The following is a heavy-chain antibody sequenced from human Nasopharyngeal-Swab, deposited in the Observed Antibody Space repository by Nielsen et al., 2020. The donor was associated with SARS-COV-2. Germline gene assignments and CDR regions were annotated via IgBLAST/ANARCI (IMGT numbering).Heavy chain of an antibody. CDR1: GFTLSGYW. CDR2: INRDGSTT. CDR3: ARGPGTAMATGDY. Sequence: GGSLRLSCAASGFTLSGYWMHWVRQAPGKGLVWVSRINRDGSTTTYADSVKGRFTISRDNAKNSLYLQMNSLRAEDTAVYYCARGPGTAMATGDYWGQGTLVTVSS. J-gene: IGHJ4*02. D-gene: IGHD5-18*01. V-gene: IGHV3-74*01.